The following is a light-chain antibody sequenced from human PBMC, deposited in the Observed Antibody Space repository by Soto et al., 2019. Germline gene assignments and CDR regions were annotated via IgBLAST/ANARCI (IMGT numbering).Light chain of an antibody. CDR1: QSISSW. Sequence: DIQLPTSPSTLSASVGDRVTITCRASQSISSWLAWYQQXPGKAPXXLIYKASSLESGVPSRFSVIGSGTESTLTIRSLQPEDFATDDCQPYNSHWTFCPLTKVDIK. CDR2: KAS. J-gene: IGKJ1*01. CDR3: QPYNSHWT. V-gene: IGKV1-5*03.